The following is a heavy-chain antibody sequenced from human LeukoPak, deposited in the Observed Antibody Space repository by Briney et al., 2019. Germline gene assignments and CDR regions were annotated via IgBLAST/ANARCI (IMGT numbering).Heavy chain of an antibody. CDR1: GFTFSSYS. CDR2: ISYDGSNK. CDR3: ARGAGIVGPYDTFGI. Sequence: GGSLRLSCAASGFTFSSYSMNWVRQAPGKGLKWVAVISYDGSNKYYADSVKGRFTISRDNSKNTLYLQMNSLRAEDTAVYYCARGAGIVGPYDTFGIWGQGTMVTVSS. J-gene: IGHJ3*02. V-gene: IGHV3-30*05. D-gene: IGHD1-26*01.